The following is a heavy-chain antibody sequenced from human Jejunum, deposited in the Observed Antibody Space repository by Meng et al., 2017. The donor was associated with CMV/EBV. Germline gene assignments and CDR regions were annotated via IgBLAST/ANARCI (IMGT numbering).Heavy chain of an antibody. J-gene: IGHJ4*02. CDR3: SRGGGGDGTYLLDY. CDR2: INPSSGAI. D-gene: IGHD2-21*01. V-gene: IGHV1-2*02. Sequence: VQLLQSGAEVKKPGDSVKVSCKASGYAFTGYYIHWLRQAPGQGLEWMGWINPSSGAIFYAQKFQDRVTMSRETSITTVYMDLSSLRSDDTAVYFCSRGGGGDGTYLLDYWGQGTLVTVSS. CDR1: GYAFTGYY.